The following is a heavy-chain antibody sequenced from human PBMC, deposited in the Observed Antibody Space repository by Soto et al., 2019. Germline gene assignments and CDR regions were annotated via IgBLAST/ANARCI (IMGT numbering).Heavy chain of an antibody. Sequence: QVQLVQSGAEVKKPGSSVKVSCKASGGTFSSYAISWVRQAPGQGLEWMGGIIPIFGTANYAQKFQGRVTITTDESTSTAYMELSSLRSEDTAVDYCAFHSNFAYDYYGMDVWGQGTTVTVSS. CDR3: AFHSNFAYDYYGMDV. D-gene: IGHD4-4*01. CDR1: GGTFSSYA. J-gene: IGHJ6*02. V-gene: IGHV1-69*05. CDR2: IIPIFGTA.